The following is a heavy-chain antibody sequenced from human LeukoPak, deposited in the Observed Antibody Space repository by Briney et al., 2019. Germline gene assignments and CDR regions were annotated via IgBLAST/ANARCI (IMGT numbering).Heavy chain of an antibody. J-gene: IGHJ3*02. CDR3: ARDSRYCSSTSCSGVFDI. Sequence: GGSLRLSCAASGFTFSSYWMHWVRQAPGKGLVWVSRINSDGSSTSYADSVKGRFTISSVNAKNTLYLQIQSLRAEDAAVYYCARDSRYCSSTSCSGVFDIWGQGKMVTVSS. CDR2: INSDGSST. D-gene: IGHD2-2*01. V-gene: IGHV3-74*01. CDR1: GFTFSSYW.